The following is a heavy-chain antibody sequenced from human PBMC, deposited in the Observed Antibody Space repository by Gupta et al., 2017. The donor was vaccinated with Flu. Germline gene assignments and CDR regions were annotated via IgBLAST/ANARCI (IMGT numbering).Heavy chain of an antibody. CDR3: ARGDRGSGWSL. CDR2: ISGSGATT. V-gene: IGHV3-23*01. Sequence: EVQLLESGGGLVQPGGSLRLSCAASGFTFNNYVMSWVRQAPGKGLEGVAAISGSGATTHDADSVKGRCTITRDNSKNTLYLQMNSRRGEDTAVYYCARGDRGSGWSLWGQGTLVTVSS. D-gene: IGHD6-19*01. CDR1: GFTFNNYV. J-gene: IGHJ1*01.